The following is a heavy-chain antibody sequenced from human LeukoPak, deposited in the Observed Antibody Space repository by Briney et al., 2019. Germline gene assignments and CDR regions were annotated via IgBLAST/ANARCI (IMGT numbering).Heavy chain of an antibody. D-gene: IGHD3-22*01. V-gene: IGHV1-69*04. CDR1: GGTFSSYA. Sequence: SVKVSCKASGGTFSSYAISLVRQAPGQGLEWMGRIIPIFGIANYAQKFQGRVTITADKSTSTAYMELSSLRSEDTAVYYCARGGGYYSIPFDYWGQGTLVTVSS. J-gene: IGHJ4*02. CDR3: ARGGGYYSIPFDY. CDR2: IIPIFGIA.